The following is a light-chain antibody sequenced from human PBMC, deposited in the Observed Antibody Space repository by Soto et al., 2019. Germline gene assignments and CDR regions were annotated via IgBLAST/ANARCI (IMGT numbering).Light chain of an antibody. V-gene: IGLV1-51*01. CDR1: SSNIGNNY. CDR2: DNN. J-gene: IGLJ2*01. Sequence: QSVLTQLPSVSAAPGQTVTISCSGSSSNIGNNYVSWYQQLPGTAPKLLIYDNNKRPSGIPDRFSGSKSGTSATLGITGLQTGDEADYYCGTWDSSLSALFGGGTKLTVL. CDR3: GTWDSSLSAL.